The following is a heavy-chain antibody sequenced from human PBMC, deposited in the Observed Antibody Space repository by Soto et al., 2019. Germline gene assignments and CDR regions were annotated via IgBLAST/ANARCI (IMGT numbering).Heavy chain of an antibody. V-gene: IGHV3-9*01. CDR2: ISWNSDII. J-gene: IGHJ4*02. CDR1: GFNFDDYA. Sequence: GGSLRLSCVASGFNFDDYAMHWVRQTPGKGLEWVSRISWNSDIIVYADSVKGRFTISRDNAKNSLYLQMNSLRTEDTALYYCAKGVPGYSNSWYENWGQGXLVTV. CDR3: AKGVPGYSNSWYEN. D-gene: IGHD6-13*01.